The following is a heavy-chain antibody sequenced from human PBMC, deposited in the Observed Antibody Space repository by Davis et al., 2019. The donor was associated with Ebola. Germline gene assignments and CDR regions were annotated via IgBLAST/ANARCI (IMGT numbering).Heavy chain of an antibody. J-gene: IGHJ4*02. CDR2: INSDGSST. CDR1: GFTLSSYW. D-gene: IGHD5-24*01. V-gene: IGHV3-74*01. Sequence: GESLKISCAASGFTLSSYWMHWVRQAPGKGLVWVSRINSDGSSTSYADSVKGRFTISRDNAKNTLYLQMNSLRAEDTAVYYCARSRWQEGYFDYWGQGTLVTVSS. CDR3: ARSRWQEGYFDY.